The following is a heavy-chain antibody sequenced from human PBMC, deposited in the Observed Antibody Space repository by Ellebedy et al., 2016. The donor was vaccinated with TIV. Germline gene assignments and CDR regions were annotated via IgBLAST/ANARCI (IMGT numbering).Heavy chain of an antibody. Sequence: ASVKVSCKASGYTFTSYYMYWVRQAPGQGLEWMGIINPSAGSTNSAQKFQGRVTMTMDTSTSTVYMELSSLRSEETAVYYCARGDKYYYDSSGYYYTYWGQGTLVTVSS. CDR1: GYTFTSYY. V-gene: IGHV1-46*01. J-gene: IGHJ4*02. CDR2: INPSAGST. CDR3: ARGDKYYYDSSGYYYTY. D-gene: IGHD3-22*01.